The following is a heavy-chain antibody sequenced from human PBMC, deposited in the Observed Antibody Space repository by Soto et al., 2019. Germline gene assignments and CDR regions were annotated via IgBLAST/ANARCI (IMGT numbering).Heavy chain of an antibody. CDR2: ISYDGNNK. Sequence: GGSLRLSCAASGFTYSTYTMHWVRQAPGKGLEWVAVISYDGNNKFYADSVKGRFTISRDSTKQTLYLQMNSLRAEDTAVYYCARINWNSGLDYWGQGTLVTVSS. D-gene: IGHD1-7*01. J-gene: IGHJ4*02. V-gene: IGHV3-30-3*01. CDR3: ARINWNSGLDY. CDR1: GFTYSTYT.